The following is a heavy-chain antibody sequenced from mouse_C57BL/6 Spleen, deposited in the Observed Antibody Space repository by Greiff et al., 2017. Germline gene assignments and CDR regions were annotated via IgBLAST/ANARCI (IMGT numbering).Heavy chain of an antibody. CDR3: TRLSWEDYFDD. CDR2: IDPETGGT. D-gene: IGHD4-1*01. J-gene: IGHJ2*01. Sequence: QVQLQQSGAELVRPGASVTLSCKASGYTFTDYEMHWVKQTPVHGLEWIGAIDPETGGTAYNQKFKGKAILTADKSSSTAYMELRSLTSEDSAVYYCTRLSWEDYFDDWGQGTTLTVSS. V-gene: IGHV1-15*01. CDR1: GYTFTDYE.